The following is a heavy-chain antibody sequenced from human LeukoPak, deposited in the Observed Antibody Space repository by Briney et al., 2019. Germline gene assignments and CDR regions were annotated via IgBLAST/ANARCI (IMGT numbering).Heavy chain of an antibody. CDR2: IYYSGST. CDR3: ASYGYTDAFDI. Sequence: SETLSLTCTVSGGSISSYYWSWIRQPPGKGLEWIGYIYYSGSTNYNPSLKSRVTISVDTSKNQFSLKLSSVTAADTAVYYCASYGYTDAFDIWGQGTMVTVSS. V-gene: IGHV4-59*01. CDR1: GGSISSYY. D-gene: IGHD3-16*02. J-gene: IGHJ3*02.